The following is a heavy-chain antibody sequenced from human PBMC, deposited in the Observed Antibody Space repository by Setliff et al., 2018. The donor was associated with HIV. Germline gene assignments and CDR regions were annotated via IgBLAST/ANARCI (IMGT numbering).Heavy chain of an antibody. CDR3: ARGSFYYGSGSYSHFDY. V-gene: IGHV4-59*11. J-gene: IGHJ4*02. D-gene: IGHD3-10*01. CDR1: GGSISSHY. Sequence: SETLSLTCSVSGGSISSHYWSWIRQPPGKGLEWIGNMYYSGSTNYNPSLKSRVTISVDGSQNQFSLKLSSVTAADPAVYYCARGSFYYGSGSYSHFDYWGQGTLVTVSS. CDR2: MYYSGST.